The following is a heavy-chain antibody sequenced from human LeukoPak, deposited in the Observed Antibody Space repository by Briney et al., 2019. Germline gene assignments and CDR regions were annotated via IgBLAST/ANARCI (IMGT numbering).Heavy chain of an antibody. CDR1: GGSFSGYY. D-gene: IGHD3-10*01. Sequence: SETLSLTCAVYGGSFSGYYWSWIRQPPGKGLEWIGEINHSGSTNYNPSLKSRVTISVDTPKNQFSLKLSSVTAADTAVYYCARVASWYYYGSGKYYFDYWGQGTLVTVSS. CDR3: ARVASWYYYGSGKYYFDY. CDR2: INHSGST. V-gene: IGHV4-34*01. J-gene: IGHJ4*02.